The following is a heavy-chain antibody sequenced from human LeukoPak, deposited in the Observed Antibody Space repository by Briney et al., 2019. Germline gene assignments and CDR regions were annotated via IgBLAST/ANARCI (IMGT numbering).Heavy chain of an antibody. D-gene: IGHD2-21*02. CDR3: ARDYCTRGGDCYKEDLFDP. CDR2: ISPYDGDT. CDR1: GYTFGIYG. J-gene: IGHJ5*02. Sequence: GASVKVSCKASGYTFGIYGISWVRQAPGQGLEWMAWISPYDGDTNYAQEFEGRVTMTTETSTNTAYMELRSLRSDDTAIYYCARDYCTRGGDCYKEDLFDPWGQGTLVTVS. V-gene: IGHV1-18*01.